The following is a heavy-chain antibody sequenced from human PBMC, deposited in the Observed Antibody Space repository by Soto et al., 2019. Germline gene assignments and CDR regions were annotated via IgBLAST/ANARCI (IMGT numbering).Heavy chain of an antibody. CDR1: GGSSVSRDYH. D-gene: IGHD5-12*01. V-gene: IGHV4-30-4*08. J-gene: IGHJ4*02. CDR2: IHYTGST. Sequence: SETQSLTSSVLGGSSVSRDYHWSWIPQYPGKGLEWIGFIHYTGSTNSSPSLKSRVTMSIDTSKNQFFLRLSSVTAADTAVYFCASHPTITTNFYYWGQGALVTVSS. CDR3: ASHPTITTNFYY.